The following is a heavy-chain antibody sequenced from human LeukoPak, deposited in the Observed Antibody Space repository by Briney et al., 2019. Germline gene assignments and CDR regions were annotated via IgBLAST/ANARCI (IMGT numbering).Heavy chain of an antibody. D-gene: IGHD6-19*01. Sequence: GGSLRLSCAASGFTFSSYSMSWVRQASGKGLEWVATIKEDGREKYYVDSVKGRFTISRDNTKSSLYLQMNSLRDEDTAVYYCARVVAGYWGQGTLVTVSS. CDR1: GFTFSSYS. V-gene: IGHV3-7*03. CDR3: ARVVAGY. CDR2: IKEDGREK. J-gene: IGHJ4*02.